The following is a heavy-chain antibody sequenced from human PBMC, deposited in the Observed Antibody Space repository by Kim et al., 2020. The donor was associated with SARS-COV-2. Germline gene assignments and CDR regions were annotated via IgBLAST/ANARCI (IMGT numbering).Heavy chain of an antibody. Sequence: ASVKVSCKASGYTFTSYGISWVRQAPGQGLEWVGWISAYNGNTNYAQKLQGRVTMTTDTSTSTAYMELRSLRSDDTAVYYCARGRITIFGVEYYYYGMDVWGQGTTVTVSS. CDR2: ISAYNGNT. D-gene: IGHD3-3*01. V-gene: IGHV1-18*04. CDR3: ARGRITIFGVEYYYYGMDV. J-gene: IGHJ6*02. CDR1: GYTFTSYG.